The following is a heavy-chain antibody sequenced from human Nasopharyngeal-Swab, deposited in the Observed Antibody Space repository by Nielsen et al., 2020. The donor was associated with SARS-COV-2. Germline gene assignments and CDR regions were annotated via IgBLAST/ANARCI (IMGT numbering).Heavy chain of an antibody. CDR2: ISSSSSYI. CDR3: ARDLDYYGSGTNGMDV. Sequence: VRQMPGKGLEWVSSISSSSSYIYYADSVKSRFTISRDNAKNSLYLQMNSLRAEDTAVYYCARDLDYYGSGTNGMDVWGQGTTVTVSS. V-gene: IGHV3-21*01. J-gene: IGHJ6*02. D-gene: IGHD3-10*01.